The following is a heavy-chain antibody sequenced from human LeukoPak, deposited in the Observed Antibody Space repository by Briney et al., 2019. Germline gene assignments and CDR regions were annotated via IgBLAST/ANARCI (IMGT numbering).Heavy chain of an antibody. J-gene: IGHJ4*02. D-gene: IGHD6-13*01. V-gene: IGHV3-53*01. CDR1: GFTVSSNY. CDR3: ALAAAVDKPFDY. Sequence: GGSLRLSCAASGFTVSSNYMSWVRQAPGKGLEWVSVIYSGGSTYYADSVKGQFTISRDNSKNTLYLQMNSLRAEDTAVYYCALAAAVDKPFDYWGQGTLVTVSS. CDR2: IYSGGST.